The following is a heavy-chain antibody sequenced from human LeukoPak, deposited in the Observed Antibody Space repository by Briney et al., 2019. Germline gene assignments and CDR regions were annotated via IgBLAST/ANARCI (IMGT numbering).Heavy chain of an antibody. CDR2: ISSSGSTI. CDR3: ARATYGVDFDY. J-gene: IGHJ4*02. D-gene: IGHD4-17*01. V-gene: IGHV3-48*04. Sequence: GGSLRLSCAASGFTFSTYSMNWVRQAPGKGLEWVSYISSSGSTIYYADSVKGRFTISRDNAKNSLYLQMNSLRAEDTAVYYCARATYGVDFDYWGQGTLVTVSS. CDR1: GFTFSTYS.